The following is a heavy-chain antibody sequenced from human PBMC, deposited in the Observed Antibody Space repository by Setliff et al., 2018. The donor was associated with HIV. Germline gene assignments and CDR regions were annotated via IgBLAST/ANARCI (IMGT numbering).Heavy chain of an antibody. CDR3: ARSSRVNCGGDCYLFDY. V-gene: IGHV4-38-2*01. CDR1: GYSVAYGHN. D-gene: IGHD2-21*02. Sequence: PSETLSLTCAVSGYSVAYGHNWGWIRQSPGKGLEWIGSMYYSGSTNYNPSLKSRVTISVDTSKNQFSLILTSVTAADTAVYYCARSSRVNCGGDCYLFDYWGQGTPVTVSS. J-gene: IGHJ4*02. CDR2: MYYSGST.